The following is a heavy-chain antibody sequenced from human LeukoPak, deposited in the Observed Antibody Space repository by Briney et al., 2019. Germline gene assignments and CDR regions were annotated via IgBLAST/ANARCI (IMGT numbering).Heavy chain of an antibody. V-gene: IGHV1-69*13. CDR1: GGTFSSYA. D-gene: IGHD3-22*01. Sequence: GASVKVSCKASGGTFSSYAISWVRQAPGQGLEWMGGIIPIFGTANYAQKFQGRVTITADESTSTAYMELSSLRSEDTAVYYCAKLVRESGYYDSSGYLNWFDPWGQGTLVTVSS. CDR3: AKLVRESGYYDSSGYLNWFDP. J-gene: IGHJ5*02. CDR2: IIPIFGTA.